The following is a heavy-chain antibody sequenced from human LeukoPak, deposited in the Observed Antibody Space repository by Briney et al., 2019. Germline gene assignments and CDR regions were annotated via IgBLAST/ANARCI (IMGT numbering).Heavy chain of an antibody. J-gene: IGHJ4*02. V-gene: IGHV1-46*01. D-gene: IGHD6-19*01. Sequence: ASVKVSCKASGYTFTSYYMHWVRQAPGQGLEWMGIINPSGGSTSYAQKFQGRVTMTRDTSTSTVYMELSSLRSEDTAVYYCARETYWGQWLVGGKQGYFDYWGQGTLVTVSS. CDR2: INPSGGST. CDR1: GYTFTSYY. CDR3: ARETYWGQWLVGGKQGYFDY.